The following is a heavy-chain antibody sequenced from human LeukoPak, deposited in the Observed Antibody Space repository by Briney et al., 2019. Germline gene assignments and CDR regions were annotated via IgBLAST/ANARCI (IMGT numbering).Heavy chain of an antibody. V-gene: IGHV4-38-2*02. D-gene: IGHD6-25*01. Sequence: SETLSLTCSVSGYSISSNYYWVWIRQPPGQGLEWVGSIYHSGSTYYNPSLKSRVTISVDTSKNQFSLKLRSVTAADTAVYYCARSRGRLAQLDYWGQGTLVTVSS. CDR2: IYHSGST. CDR3: ARSRGRLAQLDY. CDR1: GYSISSNYY. J-gene: IGHJ4*02.